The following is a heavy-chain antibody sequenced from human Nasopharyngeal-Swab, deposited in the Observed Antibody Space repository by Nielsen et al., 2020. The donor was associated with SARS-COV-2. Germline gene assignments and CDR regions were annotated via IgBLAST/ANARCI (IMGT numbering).Heavy chain of an antibody. Sequence: SETLSLTCTVSGGSISSGSYYWSWIRQPAGKGLEWIGRIYTSGSTNYNPSLKSRVTISVDTSKNQFSLKLSSVTAADTAVYYCARDSNWFDPRGQGTLVTVSS. V-gene: IGHV4-61*02. J-gene: IGHJ5*02. CDR2: IYTSGST. CDR1: GGSISSGSYY. CDR3: ARDSNWFDP.